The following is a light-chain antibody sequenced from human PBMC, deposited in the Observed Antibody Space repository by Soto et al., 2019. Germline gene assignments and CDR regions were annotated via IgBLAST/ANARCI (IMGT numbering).Light chain of an antibody. Sequence: QSALTQPASVSGSPGQSITISCTGTSSDVGSYNLVSWYQQHPGKAPKLMIYEDSKRPSGVSNRFSGSKSGNTASLTISGLQAEDEADYYCCSYTGSRTFVFGTGTKVTVL. V-gene: IGLV2-23*02. CDR2: EDS. CDR3: CSYTGSRTFV. J-gene: IGLJ1*01. CDR1: SSDVGSYNL.